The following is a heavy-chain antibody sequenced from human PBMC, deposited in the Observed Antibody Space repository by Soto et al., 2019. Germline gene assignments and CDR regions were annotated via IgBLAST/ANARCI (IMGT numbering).Heavy chain of an antibody. J-gene: IGHJ4*02. CDR1: GFSVSANN. CDR2: IYGTDTT. CDR3: VRGGFD. D-gene: IGHD3-10*01. V-gene: IGHV3-53*02. Sequence: EVQLVETGGDLIQPGGSLRLSCAASGFSVSANNMNWVRQDPGKGLEWVSIIYGTDTTSYADSVRGRFTVSRDNSKNTVYLQMDSLRSEDTALYHCVRGGFDWGQGTLVTVSS.